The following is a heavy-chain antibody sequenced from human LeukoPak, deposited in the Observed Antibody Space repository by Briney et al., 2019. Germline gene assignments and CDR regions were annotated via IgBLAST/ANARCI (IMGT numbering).Heavy chain of an antibody. J-gene: IGHJ4*02. Sequence: NPGGSLRLSCAASGFSFSAYSINWVRQAPGKGLEWVSSISPGSSYRHYADSVKGRFTISRDNAKSSLYLQMNSLGAEDTALYYCARGRGCSSMSCYPDYWGQGTLVTVSS. CDR2: ISPGSSYR. CDR1: GFSFSAYS. CDR3: ARGRGCSSMSCYPDY. D-gene: IGHD2-2*01. V-gene: IGHV3-21*01.